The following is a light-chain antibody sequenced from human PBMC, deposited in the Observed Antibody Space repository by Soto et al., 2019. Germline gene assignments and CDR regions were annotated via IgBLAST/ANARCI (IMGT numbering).Light chain of an antibody. Sequence: QSALTQPASVSGSPGQSITISCTGTTSDVGDYNYVSWYQQHPGKVPKVLIYEVSNRPSGVSYRFSGSKSGNTASLTIPGLQAEDEASYYCFSYTTSSAPYVFGTGTKVTVL. CDR2: EVS. CDR3: FSYTTSSAPYV. CDR1: TSDVGDYNY. J-gene: IGLJ1*01. V-gene: IGLV2-14*01.